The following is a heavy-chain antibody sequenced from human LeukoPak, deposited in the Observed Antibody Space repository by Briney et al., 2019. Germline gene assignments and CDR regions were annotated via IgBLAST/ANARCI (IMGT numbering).Heavy chain of an antibody. D-gene: IGHD6-6*01. Sequence: SVKVSCKASGGTFSSYAISWVRQAPGQGLEWVGGIIPIFGTANYAQKFQGRVTITTDESTSTAYMEMSSLRSEDTAVYYCARGGEYSSSSRFDYWGQGTLVTVSS. CDR3: ARGGEYSSSSRFDY. CDR2: IIPIFGTA. J-gene: IGHJ4*02. CDR1: GGTFSSYA. V-gene: IGHV1-69*05.